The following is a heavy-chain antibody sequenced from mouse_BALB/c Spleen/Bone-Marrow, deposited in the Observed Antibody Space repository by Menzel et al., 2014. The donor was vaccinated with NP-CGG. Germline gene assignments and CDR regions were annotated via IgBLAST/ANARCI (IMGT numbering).Heavy chain of an antibody. CDR2: ISNGGGNT. CDR1: GFTFSSYT. CDR3: ARRDGTYFFEY. V-gene: IGHV5-12-2*01. J-gene: IGHJ2*01. D-gene: IGHD4-1*01. Sequence: EVQLVESGGGLVQPGVSLKLSCAASGFTFSSYTMSWVRLTPEKRLEWVAYISNGGGNTYYADPVKGRFTISRDNAKNTLYLQMSSLKSEDTALYYCARRDGTYFFEYWAQATPLPVSS.